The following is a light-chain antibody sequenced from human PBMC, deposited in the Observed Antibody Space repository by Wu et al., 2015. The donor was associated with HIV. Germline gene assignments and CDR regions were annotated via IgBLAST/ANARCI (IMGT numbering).Light chain of an antibody. V-gene: IGKV3-20*01. Sequence: EIVMTQSPVTLSVSPGERATLSCRASQSVFSNVAWYQQKPGQAPRVLIYETSSRATGIPDRFSGSGSGTDFTLTISRLEPEDFTVYYCQRYGSSPYTFGQGTKLEIK. CDR2: ETS. CDR1: QSVFSN. J-gene: IGKJ2*01. CDR3: QRYGSSPYT.